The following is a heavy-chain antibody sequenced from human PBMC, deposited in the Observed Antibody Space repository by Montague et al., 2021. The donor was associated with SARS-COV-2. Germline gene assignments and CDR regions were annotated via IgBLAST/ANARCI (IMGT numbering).Heavy chain of an antibody. CDR1: GGSISSSTSY. J-gene: IGHJ4*02. Sequence: SETLSLTCTVSGGSISSSTSYWGWIRQPPGKGLERIGSIFYSGSTYYNPSLKSQITISVDTSKNQFSLKLSSVTAADTAVYYCARYGYNWNDGEGFDYWGRGTLVTVSS. CDR2: IFYSGST. V-gene: IGHV4-39*01. D-gene: IGHD1-20*01. CDR3: ARYGYNWNDGEGFDY.